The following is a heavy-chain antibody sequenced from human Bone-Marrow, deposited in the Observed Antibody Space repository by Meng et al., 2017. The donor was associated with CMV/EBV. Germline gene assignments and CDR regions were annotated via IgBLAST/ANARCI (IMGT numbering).Heavy chain of an antibody. V-gene: IGHV3-30*02. CDR3: AKDGNGYNLGY. CDR2: IWNDGSDA. D-gene: IGHD1-1*01. Sequence: GGSLRLSCAASGFTFSSYGMHWVRQAPGKGLEWVAFIWNDGSDAYYADSVKGRFIISRDNSESTLYLHMHSLRGDDTAVYYCAKDGNGYNLGYWGQGTLVTVSS. J-gene: IGHJ4*02. CDR1: GFTFSSYG.